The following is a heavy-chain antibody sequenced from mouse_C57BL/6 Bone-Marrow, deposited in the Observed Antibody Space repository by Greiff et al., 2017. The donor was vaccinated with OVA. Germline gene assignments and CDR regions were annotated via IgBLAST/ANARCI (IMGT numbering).Heavy chain of an antibody. D-gene: IGHD1-1*01. J-gene: IGHJ3*01. Sequence: VQLQQSGAELVRPGASVTLSCKASGYTFTDYEMHWVKQTPVHGLEWIGAIDPETGGTAYNQKFKGKAILTADKSSSTAYMELRSLTSEDSAVYCCTRDYGSSLWFAYWGQGTLVTVSA. V-gene: IGHV1-15*01. CDR3: TRDYGSSLWFAY. CDR2: IDPETGGT. CDR1: GYTFTDYE.